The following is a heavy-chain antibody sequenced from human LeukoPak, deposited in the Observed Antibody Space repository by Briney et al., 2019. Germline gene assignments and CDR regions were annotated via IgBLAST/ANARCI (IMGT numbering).Heavy chain of an antibody. CDR1: GFTFSDHW. D-gene: IGHD2/OR15-2a*01. J-gene: IGHJ5*02. CDR2: VNNDGSGT. CDR3: VRDAPNSRFDP. V-gene: IGHV3-74*03. Sequence: PGGSLRLSCAASGFTFSDHWMHWVRQVPGKGLVWVSHVNNDGSGTTYADCVKGRFTISRDNARNTLYLQMNSLRAEDSAVYYCVRDAPNSRFDPWGQGTLVTVSS.